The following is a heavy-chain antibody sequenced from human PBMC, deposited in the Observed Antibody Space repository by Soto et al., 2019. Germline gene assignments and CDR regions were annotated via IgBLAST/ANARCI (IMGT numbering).Heavy chain of an antibody. CDR3: ARACGSGSYRHFDS. Sequence: SVKVSCKASGGTFSSYTFNWVRQAPGQGLEWMGRIIPIVNKPNYAQKFQGRVTITADKSTSTAYMELSSLRSEDTAVYYCARACGSGSYRHFDSWGQGTLVTVSS. CDR2: IIPIVNKP. J-gene: IGHJ4*02. V-gene: IGHV1-69*08. CDR1: GGTFSSYT. D-gene: IGHD3-10*01.